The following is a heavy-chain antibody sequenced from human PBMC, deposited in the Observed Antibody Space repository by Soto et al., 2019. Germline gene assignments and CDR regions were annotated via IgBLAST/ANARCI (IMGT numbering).Heavy chain of an antibody. CDR3: ARGGELPYDNWFDP. CDR2: INHSGST. CDR1: GGSFSGYY. V-gene: IGHV4-34*01. Sequence: ASETLSLTCAVYGGSFSGYYWSWIRQPPGKGLEWIGEINHSGSTNYNPSLKSRVTISVDTSKNQFSLKLSSVAAADTAVYYCARGGELPYDNWFDPWGQGTLVTVSS. D-gene: IGHD1-26*01. J-gene: IGHJ5*02.